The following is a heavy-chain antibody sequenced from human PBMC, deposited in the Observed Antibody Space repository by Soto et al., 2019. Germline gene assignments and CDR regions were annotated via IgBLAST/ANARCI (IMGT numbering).Heavy chain of an antibody. J-gene: IGHJ4*02. D-gene: IGHD1-26*01. CDR3: AKSQYSGSFS. CDR1: GFTFISYW. V-gene: IGHV3-7*02. CDR2: IKQDGSEK. Sequence: GGSLRLSCAASGFTFISYWMSWVRQAPGKGLEWVANIKQDGSEKYYVDSVKGRFTISRDNAKNSLYLQMNSLRAEDTAVYYCAKSQYSGSFSWGQGTLVTVSS.